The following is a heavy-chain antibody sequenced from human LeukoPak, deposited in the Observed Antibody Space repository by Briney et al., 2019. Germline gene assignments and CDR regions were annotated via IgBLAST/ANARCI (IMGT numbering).Heavy chain of an antibody. CDR1: GFTFSSYA. CDR2: ISGSGGST. CDR3: AKGRSMTTVTTYFDY. Sequence: GGSLRLSCAASGFTFSSYAMSWVRQAPGKGLEWVSAISGSGGSTYYADSVKGRITISRDNSKNTLYLQMNSLRAEDTAVYYCAKGRSMTTVTTYFDYWGQGTLVTVSS. D-gene: IGHD4-17*01. V-gene: IGHV3-23*01. J-gene: IGHJ4*02.